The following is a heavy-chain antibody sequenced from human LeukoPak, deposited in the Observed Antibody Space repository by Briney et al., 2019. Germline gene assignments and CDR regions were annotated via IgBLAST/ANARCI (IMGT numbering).Heavy chain of an antibody. D-gene: IGHD3-10*01. V-gene: IGHV3-11*06. CDR2: ISSSSGYT. Sequence: GGSLRLSCAASGFTFSDYYMSWIRQAPGKGLEWVSYISSSSGYTNYADSVKGRFTISRDNAKNSLYLQMNSLRAEDTAVYYCARELCPGSGSYVPLYGMDFWGKGTTVIVSS. CDR1: GFTFSDYY. J-gene: IGHJ6*04. CDR3: ARELCPGSGSYVPLYGMDF.